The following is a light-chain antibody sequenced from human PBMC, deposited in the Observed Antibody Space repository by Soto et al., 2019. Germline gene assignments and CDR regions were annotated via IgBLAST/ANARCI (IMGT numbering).Light chain of an antibody. Sequence: DIQMTHSPSTLSASVGDRVTITSRASQSISSWLAWYQQKPGKAPKLLIYDAPSLESGVPSRFSGSGSGTEFTLTISSLQPDDFATYYCQQYNSYPTTFGQGTKVDIK. J-gene: IGKJ1*01. V-gene: IGKV1-5*01. CDR3: QQYNSYPTT. CDR1: QSISSW. CDR2: DAP.